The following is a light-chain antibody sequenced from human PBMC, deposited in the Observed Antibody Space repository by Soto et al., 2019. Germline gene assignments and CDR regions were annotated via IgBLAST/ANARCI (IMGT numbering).Light chain of an antibody. CDR3: QQRSNWPPIT. Sequence: EIVMTQSPATLSVAPGERATLWCRARQSVSSYLAWYQQKPGQAPRLLIYDASNRATGIPARFIGSGSGTDFTLTISSLEPEDFAVYYCQQRSNWPPITFGQGTRLEIK. J-gene: IGKJ5*01. CDR2: DAS. V-gene: IGKV3-11*01. CDR1: QSVSSY.